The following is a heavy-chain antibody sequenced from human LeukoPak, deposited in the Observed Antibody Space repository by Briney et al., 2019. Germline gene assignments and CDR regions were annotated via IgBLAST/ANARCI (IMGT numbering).Heavy chain of an antibody. Sequence: GESLKISCKGSGYSFTSYWIGWVRQMPGKGLEWMGIIYPGDSDTRYSPSFQGQVTISADKSISTAYLQWSSLRASDTAMYYCATGTIVGASNDYYFDYWGRGTLVTVSS. D-gene: IGHD1-26*01. CDR1: GYSFTSYW. J-gene: IGHJ4*02. CDR3: ATGTIVGASNDYYFDY. V-gene: IGHV5-51*01. CDR2: IYPGDSDT.